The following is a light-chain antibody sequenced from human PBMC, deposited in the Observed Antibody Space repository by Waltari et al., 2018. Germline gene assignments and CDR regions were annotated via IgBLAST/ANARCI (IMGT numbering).Light chain of an antibody. CDR1: SSNIGSNY. CDR2: RNN. V-gene: IGLV1-47*01. Sequence: SVLTQSPSASETPGQRVTISCSGSSSNIGSNYVYWYQQLPGTAPKLLIYRNNQRPSGVPDRFSGSKSGTSASLAISGLRSEDEADYYCAAWDDSLSAGVFGGGTKLTVL. J-gene: IGLJ3*02. CDR3: AAWDDSLSAGV.